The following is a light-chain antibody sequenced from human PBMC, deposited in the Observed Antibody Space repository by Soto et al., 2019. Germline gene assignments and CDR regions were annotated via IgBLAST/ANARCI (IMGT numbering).Light chain of an antibody. V-gene: IGLV2-14*01. CDR3: CSYRNSSTYV. CDR1: SNDVGGYNY. J-gene: IGLJ1*01. Sequence: QLVLTQPASVSGSPGQSITISCTGTSNDVGGYNYVSWYQQHPGKAPKVMIYEVSNRPSGVSNRFSGSKSVNTASLTISGLQGDDEADYYCCSYRNSSTYVFGTGTKLTVL. CDR2: EVS.